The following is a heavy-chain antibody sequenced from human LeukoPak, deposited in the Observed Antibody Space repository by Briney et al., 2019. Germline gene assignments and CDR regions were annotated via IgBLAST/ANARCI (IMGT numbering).Heavy chain of an antibody. V-gene: IGHV4-39*07. J-gene: IGHJ3*02. CDR2: IYYSGST. D-gene: IGHD3-10*01. CDR1: GGSISSSSYY. Sequence: TSETLSLTCTVSGGSISSSSYYWGWIRQPPGKGLEWIGSIYYSGSTYYNPSLKSRVTISVDTSKNQFSLKLSSVTAADTAVYYCARHFGNYYGSGIDAFDIWGQGTMVTVSS. CDR3: ARHFGNYYGSGIDAFDI.